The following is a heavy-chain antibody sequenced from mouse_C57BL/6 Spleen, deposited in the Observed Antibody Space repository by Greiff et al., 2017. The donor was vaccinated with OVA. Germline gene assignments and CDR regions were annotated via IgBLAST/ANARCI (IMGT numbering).Heavy chain of an antibody. CDR2: ISSGSSTI. J-gene: IGHJ3*01. D-gene: IGHD3-2*02. CDR1: GFTFSDYG. Sequence: EVKLVESGGGLVKPGGSLKLSCAASGFTFSDYGMHWVRQAPEKGLEWVAYISSGSSTIYYADTVKGRFTIYRDNAKNTLFLQMTSLRSEDTAMYYCARTYSSGYLFAYWGQGTLVTVSA. CDR3: ARTYSSGYLFAY. V-gene: IGHV5-17*01.